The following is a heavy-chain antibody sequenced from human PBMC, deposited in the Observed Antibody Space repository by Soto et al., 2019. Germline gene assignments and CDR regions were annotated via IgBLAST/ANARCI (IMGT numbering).Heavy chain of an antibody. D-gene: IGHD5-12*01. CDR2: ISSNGGST. CDR1: GFTFSSYA. J-gene: IGHJ4*02. CDR3: ARTLYSGYDYGY. V-gene: IGHV3-64*01. Sequence: GGSLRLSCAASGFTFSSYAMSWVRQAPGKGLEWVSAISSNGGSTYYANSVKGRFTISRDNSKNTLYLQMGSLRAEDMAVYYCARTLYSGYDYGYWGQGTLVTVSS.